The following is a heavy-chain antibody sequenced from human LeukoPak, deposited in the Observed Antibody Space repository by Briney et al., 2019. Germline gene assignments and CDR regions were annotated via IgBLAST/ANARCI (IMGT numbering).Heavy chain of an antibody. J-gene: IGHJ6*02. D-gene: IGHD2-2*01. Sequence: SVKVSCKASGGTFSSYAISWVRQAPGQGLEWMGGIIPIFGTANYAQKFQGRVTITRDTSASTAYMELSSLRSGDTAVYYCARGRYCSSTSCYEFGMDVWGQGTTVTVSS. V-gene: IGHV1-69*05. CDR2: IIPIFGTA. CDR3: ARGRYCSSTSCYEFGMDV. CDR1: GGTFSSYA.